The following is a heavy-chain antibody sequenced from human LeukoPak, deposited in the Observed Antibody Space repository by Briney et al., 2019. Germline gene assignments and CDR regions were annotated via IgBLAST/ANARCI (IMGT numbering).Heavy chain of an antibody. J-gene: IGHJ4*02. CDR1: GGSFSGYY. V-gene: IGHV4-34*01. CDR2: INHSGST. CDR3: ARGGYCSSTSCYGDFDY. D-gene: IGHD2-2*01. Sequence: TETLSLTCAVYGGSFSGYYWSWIRQPPGKGLEWIGEINHSGSTNYNPSLKSRVTISVDTSKNQFSLKLSSVTAADTAVYYCARGGYCSSTSCYGDFDYWGQGTLVTVSS.